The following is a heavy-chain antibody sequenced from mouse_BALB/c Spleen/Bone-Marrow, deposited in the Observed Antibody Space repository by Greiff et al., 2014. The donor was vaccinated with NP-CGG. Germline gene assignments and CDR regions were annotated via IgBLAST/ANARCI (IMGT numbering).Heavy chain of an antibody. D-gene: IGHD2-3*01. V-gene: IGHV1S50*01. CDR2: IYPGDFNT. Sequence: VQLQQSGMALFASEDSVRISCKASGYTFTSFYIHWVKQRPGQGLEWIGWIYPGDFNTKFNEKFKGKATLTADKSSSTAYMHLSSLTAEDSAVYFCARKSQRAYESMRYGGPGTSVTVSS. J-gene: IGHJ4*01. CDR3: ARKSQRAYESMRY. CDR1: GYTFTSFY.